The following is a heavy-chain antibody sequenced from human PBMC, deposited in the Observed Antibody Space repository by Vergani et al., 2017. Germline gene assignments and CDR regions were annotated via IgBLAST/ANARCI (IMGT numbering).Heavy chain of an antibody. D-gene: IGHD1-26*01. CDR1: GFTFSSYS. CDR2: ISSSSSTI. Sequence: EVQLVESGGGLVQPGGSLRLSCAASGFTFSSYSMNWVRQAPGKGLEWVSYISSSSSTIYYADSVKGRFTISRDNAKNSLYLQMNSLRDEDTAVYYGARGRGWELLSGGGIFDYWGQGTLVTVSS. V-gene: IGHV3-48*02. CDR3: ARGRGWELLSGGGIFDY. J-gene: IGHJ4*02.